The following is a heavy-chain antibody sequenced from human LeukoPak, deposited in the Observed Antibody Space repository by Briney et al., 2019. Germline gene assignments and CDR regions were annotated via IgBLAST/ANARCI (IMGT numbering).Heavy chain of an antibody. Sequence: SETLSLTRTVSGGSIINSYFTWIRQFPGKRLEWVGYFYYSGTTSYNPSLKSRVTISLDKSKNQFSLKLNPVTAADTAVYYCATHPSTEVVPYYFDYWGQGTAVTVSS. CDR3: ATHPSTEVVPYYFDY. V-gene: IGHV4-59*01. CDR1: GGSIINSY. CDR2: FYYSGTT. D-gene: IGHD3-22*01. J-gene: IGHJ4*02.